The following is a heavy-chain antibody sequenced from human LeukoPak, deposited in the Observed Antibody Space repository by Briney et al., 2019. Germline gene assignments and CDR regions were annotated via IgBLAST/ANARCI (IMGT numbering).Heavy chain of an antibody. CDR3: ARLVWFEDRYFDY. Sequence: SETLSLTCTVSGGSIRSSSFYWGWIRQPPGKGLEWIGNIYYSGSTYYNPSLKSRVTISVGTSKNQFSLKLSSVTAADTAMYYCARLVWFEDRYFDYWGQGTLVTVSS. V-gene: IGHV4-39*01. J-gene: IGHJ4*02. CDR2: IYYSGST. CDR1: GGSIRSSSFY. D-gene: IGHD3-10*01.